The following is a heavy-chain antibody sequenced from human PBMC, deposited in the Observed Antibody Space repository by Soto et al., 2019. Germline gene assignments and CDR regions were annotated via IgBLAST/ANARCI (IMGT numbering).Heavy chain of an antibody. V-gene: IGHV4-31*03. J-gene: IGHJ4*02. Sequence: SEILSLTCTVSGDSISSSGYYWTWIRQQPGKGLEWIGYIYYSGSTFYNPSLKSRLTISVDTSKNQFPLKLTSVTAADTAPYYCARDRAAPMRHFNSWAQETLVTVSS. D-gene: IGHD3-10*01. CDR3: ARDRAAPMRHFNS. CDR2: IYYSGST. CDR1: GDSISSSGYY.